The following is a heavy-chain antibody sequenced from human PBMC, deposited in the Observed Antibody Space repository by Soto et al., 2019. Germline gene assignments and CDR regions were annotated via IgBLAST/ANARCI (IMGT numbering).Heavy chain of an antibody. CDR1: GFTFSSYG. CDR2: ISYDGSNK. Sequence: GGSLRLSCAASGFTFSSYGMHWVRQAPGKGLEWVAVISYDGSNKYYADSVKGRFTISRDNSKNTLYLQMNSLRAEDTAVYYCARATRYSSGWYSDYWGQGTLVTVSS. J-gene: IGHJ4*02. CDR3: ARATRYSSGWYSDY. V-gene: IGHV3-30*03. D-gene: IGHD6-19*01.